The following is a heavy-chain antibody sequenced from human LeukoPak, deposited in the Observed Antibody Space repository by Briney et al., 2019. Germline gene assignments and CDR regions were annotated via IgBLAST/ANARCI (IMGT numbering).Heavy chain of an antibody. V-gene: IGHV3-30*02. Sequence: GGSLRLSCVVSGITFSSYGMHWVRQATGKGLEWVSFIRYDGANRYSADSVKGRFTISRDNSKNTVYLQMNSLRAEDTAVYYCARNIPVTRWGYWGQGTLVTVSS. CDR3: ARNIPVTRWGY. J-gene: IGHJ4*02. CDR1: GITFSSYG. D-gene: IGHD2-21*01. CDR2: IRYDGANR.